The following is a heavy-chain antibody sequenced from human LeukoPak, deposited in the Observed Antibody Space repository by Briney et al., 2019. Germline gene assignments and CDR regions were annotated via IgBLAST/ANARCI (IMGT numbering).Heavy chain of an antibody. CDR1: GGSFSGYY. V-gene: IGHV4-34*01. CDR2: ITHGGGT. Sequence: SETLSLTCAVYGGSFSGYYWTWIRQPPGKGLEWIGEITHGGGTNYNPSLKSRITISVDTSKNQFSLKLSSVTAADTAVYYCARGRSIGTLQAVIWGLGYWGQGTLVTVSS. CDR3: ARGRSIGTLQAVIWGLGY. J-gene: IGHJ4*02. D-gene: IGHD6-13*01.